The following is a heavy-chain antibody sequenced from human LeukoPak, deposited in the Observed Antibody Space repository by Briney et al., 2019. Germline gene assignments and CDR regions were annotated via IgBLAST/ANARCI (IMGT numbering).Heavy chain of an antibody. CDR1: GFPLRSYS. J-gene: IGHJ4*02. Sequence: SGGSLTLLCAVSGFPLRSYSVNWVRHATGEGLEWVSSISSSSSYIYYADSVERRFTISRDNAKNSLYLQMNSLRAEDTAVYYCARADSSGWYLPDYWGQGTLVTVSS. D-gene: IGHD6-19*01. V-gene: IGHV3-21*01. CDR3: ARADSSGWYLPDY. CDR2: ISSSSSYI.